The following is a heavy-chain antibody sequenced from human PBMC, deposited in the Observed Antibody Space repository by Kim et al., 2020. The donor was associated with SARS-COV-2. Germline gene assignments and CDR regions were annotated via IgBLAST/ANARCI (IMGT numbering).Heavy chain of an antibody. CDR3: ARGGVKQWLGR. V-gene: IGHV4-59*13. J-gene: IGHJ2*01. CDR2: ISYSGST. CDR1: GGSISTYY. D-gene: IGHD6-19*01. Sequence: SETLSLTCTVSGGSISTYYWNWIRQSPQKGLEWIGFISYSGSTNYNPSLKSRVAISVDSSKNQFSLNLSSVTAADTAVYYCARGGVKQWLGRWGRGTLVT.